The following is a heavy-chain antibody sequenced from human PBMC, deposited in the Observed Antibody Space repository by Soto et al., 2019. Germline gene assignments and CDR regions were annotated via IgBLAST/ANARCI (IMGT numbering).Heavy chain of an antibody. V-gene: IGHV3-66*01. J-gene: IGHJ4*02. CDR2: IYSGGST. D-gene: IGHD2-21*01. CDR3: ASYCGGDCYASDFDY. Sequence: PGGSLRLPCAASGFTVSSNYMSWVRQAPGKGLEWVSVIYSGGSTYYADSVKGRFTISRDNSKNTLYLQMNSLRAEDTAVYYCASYCGGDCYASDFDYWGQGTLVTVSS. CDR1: GFTVSSNY.